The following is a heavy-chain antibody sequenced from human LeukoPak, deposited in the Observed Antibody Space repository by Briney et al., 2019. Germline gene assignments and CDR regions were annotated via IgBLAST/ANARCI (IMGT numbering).Heavy chain of an antibody. V-gene: IGHV4-34*01. CDR3: ARERSSSWYWVDY. CDR1: GGSFSDYF. CDR2: IYHSGST. D-gene: IGHD6-13*01. J-gene: IGHJ4*02. Sequence: PSETLSLTCTVHGGSFSDYFWSWIRKPPGKGLEWIGEIYHSGSTNYNPSLKSRVTISVDKSKNQFSLKLSSVTAADTAVYYCARERSSSWYWVDYWGQGTLVTVSS.